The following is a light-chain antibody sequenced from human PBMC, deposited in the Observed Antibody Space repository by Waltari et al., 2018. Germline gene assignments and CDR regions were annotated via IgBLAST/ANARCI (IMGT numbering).Light chain of an antibody. CDR3: QNHERLPAV. V-gene: IGKV3-20*01. CDR1: QSIGRY. CDR2: GAS. J-gene: IGKJ1*01. Sequence: EIVLTQSPGTLSLSPGERATLSCRASQSIGRYLVWYQQKPGQAPRLLIYGASSRAAGIPDRFSGGGSGTDFSFTICRLEPEDFAVYYCQNHERLPAVFGQGTKVEIK.